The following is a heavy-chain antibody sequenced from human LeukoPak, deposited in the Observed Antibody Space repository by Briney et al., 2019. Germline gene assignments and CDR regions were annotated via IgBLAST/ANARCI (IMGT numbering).Heavy chain of an antibody. CDR2: INPNSGGT. CDR3: ARSRGKPNYFDY. D-gene: IGHD1-14*01. Sequence: ASVKVSCKASGYTFTGYYMHWVRQAPGQGLEWMGWINPNSGGTNYAQKFQGRVTMTRDASISTAYMELSRLRSDDTAVYYCARSRGKPNYFDYWGQGTLVTVSS. V-gene: IGHV1-2*02. J-gene: IGHJ4*02. CDR1: GYTFTGYY.